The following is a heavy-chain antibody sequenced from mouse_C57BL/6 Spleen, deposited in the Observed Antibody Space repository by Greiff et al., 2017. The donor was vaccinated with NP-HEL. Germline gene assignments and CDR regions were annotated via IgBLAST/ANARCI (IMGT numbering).Heavy chain of an antibody. D-gene: IGHD1-1*01. CDR3: ARSEVTTVVAKNFDY. CDR2: INPGSGGT. V-gene: IGHV1-54*01. CDR1: GYAFTNYL. Sequence: VQLQQSGAELVRPGTSVKVSCKASGYAFTNYLIEWVKQRPGQGLEWIGVINPGSGGTNYNEKLKGKAKMTADKSSSTAYMQLSSLTSEDSAVYFCARSEVTTVVAKNFDYWGQGTTLTVSS. J-gene: IGHJ2*01.